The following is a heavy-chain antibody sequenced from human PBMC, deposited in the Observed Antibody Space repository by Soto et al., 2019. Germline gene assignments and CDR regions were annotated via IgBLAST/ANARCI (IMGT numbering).Heavy chain of an antibody. J-gene: IGHJ5*02. CDR2: IYYSGST. CDR3: ARTGLGSVGFWFDP. V-gene: IGHV4-31*03. D-gene: IGHD3-10*01. CDR1: GGSISSGGYY. Sequence: QVQLQESGPGLVKPSQTLSLTCTVSGGSISSGGYYWSWIRQHPGKGLEWIGYIYYSGSTYYNPSLKSRVTTSVDTSKNQFSLKLSSVTAADTAVYYCARTGLGSVGFWFDPWGQGTLVTVSS.